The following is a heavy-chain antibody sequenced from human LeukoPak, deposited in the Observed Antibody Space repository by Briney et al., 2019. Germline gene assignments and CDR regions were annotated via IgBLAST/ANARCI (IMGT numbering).Heavy chain of an antibody. D-gene: IGHD1/OR15-1a*01. CDR1: GYTXTSYY. V-gene: IGHV1-46*01. Sequence: ASVKVSCKASGYTXTSYYIHWVRQAPGQGREWLGIINPSGGGTIYAQKFQGRVTMTRGTSTSTVYMELSSLRSEDTAVYYCAREWPNTYRFDPWGQGTLVTVSS. CDR3: AREWPNTYRFDP. CDR2: INPSGGGT. J-gene: IGHJ5*02.